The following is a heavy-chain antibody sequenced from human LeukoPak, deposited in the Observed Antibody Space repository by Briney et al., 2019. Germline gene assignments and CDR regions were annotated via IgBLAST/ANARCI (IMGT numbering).Heavy chain of an antibody. CDR3: ARGVGLEDFDY. V-gene: IGHV1-8*01. CDR2: MNPNSGNT. J-gene: IGHJ4*02. D-gene: IGHD1-1*01. CDR1: GYTFTSYD. Sequence: ASVKVSCKASGYTFTSYDINWVRQATGQGLEWMGWMNPNSGNTGYAQKFQGRVTMTRDTSISTAYMELSRLRSDDTAVYYCARGVGLEDFDYWGQGTLVTVSS.